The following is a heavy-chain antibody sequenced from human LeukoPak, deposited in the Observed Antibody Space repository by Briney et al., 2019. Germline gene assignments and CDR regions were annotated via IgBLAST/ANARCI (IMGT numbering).Heavy chain of an antibody. CDR1: GGSFSGYY. V-gene: IGHV4-34*01. CDR2: INHSGST. Sequence: KPSETVSLTCAVYGGSFSGYYWSWIRDPPGKGLERIGKINHSGSTNYNPSLKSRVTISVDTSKNQYSLRQSSVTAVDTAEYYCARHRVGGFTIFAVVRDKDVLGKGRTLTVSS. D-gene: IGHD3-3*01. J-gene: IGHJ6*04. CDR3: ARHRVGGFTIFAVVRDKDV.